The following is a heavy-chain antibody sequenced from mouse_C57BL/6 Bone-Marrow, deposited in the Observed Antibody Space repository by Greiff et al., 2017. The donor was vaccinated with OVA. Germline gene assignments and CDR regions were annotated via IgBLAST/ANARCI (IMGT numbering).Heavy chain of an antibody. J-gene: IGHJ2*01. CDR3: AREVGYFDY. Sequence: VQLQQSGAELVMPGASVKLSCKASGYTFTSYWMHWVKQRPGQGLEWIGEIDPSDSYTNYNQKFKGKSTLTVDKSSSTAYMQLSSLTSEDSAVYYCAREVGYFDYWGQGTTLTVSS. D-gene: IGHD1-1*01. CDR2: IDPSDSYT. CDR1: GYTFTSYW. V-gene: IGHV1-69*01.